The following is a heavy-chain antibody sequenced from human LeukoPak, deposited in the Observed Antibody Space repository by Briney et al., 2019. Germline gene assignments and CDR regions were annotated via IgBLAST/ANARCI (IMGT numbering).Heavy chain of an antibody. Sequence: GGPLRLACAAPGLTFGSYGMHWVRQAPGKGLEWVAFVRYDGSSKYSADSVKGRFTISRDNSKNTLYLQMNSLRAEDTAVYYCAKDLRQYYYESSGYYLDSSGQGTLVTVSS. D-gene: IGHD3-22*01. CDR2: VRYDGSSK. CDR3: AKDLRQYYYESSGYYLDS. J-gene: IGHJ5*01. V-gene: IGHV3-30*02. CDR1: GLTFGSYG.